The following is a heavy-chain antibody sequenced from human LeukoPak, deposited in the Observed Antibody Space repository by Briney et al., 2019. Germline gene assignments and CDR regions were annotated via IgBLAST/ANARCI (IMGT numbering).Heavy chain of an antibody. J-gene: IGHJ5*02. D-gene: IGHD2-2*01. CDR2: IIPMLGIA. CDR1: GGTFSSHT. Sequence: SVKVSCKASGGTFSSHTISWVRQAPGQGLEWMGRIIPMLGIANYAQKFQGRVTITADKSTSTAYMELSSLRSEDTAVYYCAREGFIVVVPAAMINWFDPWGQGTLATVSS. CDR3: AREGFIVVVPAAMINWFDP. V-gene: IGHV1-69*04.